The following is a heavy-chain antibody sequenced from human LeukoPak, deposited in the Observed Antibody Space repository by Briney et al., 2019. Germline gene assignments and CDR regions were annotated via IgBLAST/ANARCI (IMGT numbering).Heavy chain of an antibody. J-gene: IGHJ4*02. V-gene: IGHV3-7*01. CDR3: ARVSSGWFFR. Sequence: GTLSLTCAVSGGSISSSNWWSWVRQAPGKGLEWVANIKQDGSEKDCVDSVKGRFTISRDNAKNSLYLQMNSLRVEDTGVYYCARVSSGWFFRWGQGTLVTVSS. CDR2: IKQDGSEK. D-gene: IGHD6-19*01. CDR1: GGSISSSNW.